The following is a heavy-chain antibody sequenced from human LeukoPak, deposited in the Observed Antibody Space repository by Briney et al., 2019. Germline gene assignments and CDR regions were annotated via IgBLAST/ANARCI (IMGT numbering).Heavy chain of an antibody. CDR3: ARDLDSRSWFNY. V-gene: IGHV1-18*04. J-gene: IGHJ4*02. Sequence: ASVKVSCKASGYTFTSYGISWVRQAPGQGLEWMGWISIYNGKTNYAQKYQGRVTMTADTSSSSAYMELRSLRSDDTAVYYCARDLDSRSWFNYGGQGPLVTVSS. CDR2: ISIYNGKT. D-gene: IGHD6-13*01. CDR1: GYTFTSYG.